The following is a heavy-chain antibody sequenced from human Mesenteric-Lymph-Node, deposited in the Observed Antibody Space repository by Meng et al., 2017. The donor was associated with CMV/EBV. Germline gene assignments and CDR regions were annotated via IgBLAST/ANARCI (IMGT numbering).Heavy chain of an antibody. CDR2: ISYDGSNK. Sequence: HWVRQAPGKGLEWVAVISYDGSNKYYADSVKGRFTISRDNSKNTLYLQMNSLRAEDTAVYYCARRRKNFPAGYSSGWRAVGDPSFDYWGQGTLVTVSS. CDR3: ARRRKNFPAGYSSGWRAVGDPSFDY. V-gene: IGHV3-30*04. D-gene: IGHD6-19*01. J-gene: IGHJ4*02.